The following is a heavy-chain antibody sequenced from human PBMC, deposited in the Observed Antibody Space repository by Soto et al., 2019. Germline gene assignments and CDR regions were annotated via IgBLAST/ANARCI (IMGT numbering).Heavy chain of an antibody. D-gene: IGHD3-16*01. CDR2: IYYSGAT. CDR3: ARVLGGRNLFDY. J-gene: IGHJ4*02. Sequence: SETLSLTCIVSGGSISNNYWGWIRQPPGKGLEYIGYIYYSGATNYNPSLKSRLTISVDTSKNQFSLKLNSVTAADTAVYYCARVLGGRNLFDYWGQGTLVTVSS. V-gene: IGHV4-59*01. CDR1: GGSISNNY.